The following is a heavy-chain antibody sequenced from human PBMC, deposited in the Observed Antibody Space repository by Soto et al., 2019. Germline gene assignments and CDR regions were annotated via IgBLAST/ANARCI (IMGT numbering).Heavy chain of an antibody. Sequence: GASVKVSCKASGYTFTSYYMHWVRQAPGQGLEWMGIINPSGGSTSYAQKFQGRVTMTRDTSTSTVYMELSSLRSEDTAVYYCARDPANQSSGWSPYFDYWGQGTLVTVSS. CDR2: INPSGGST. V-gene: IGHV1-46*01. CDR1: GYTFTSYY. D-gene: IGHD6-19*01. CDR3: ARDPANQSSGWSPYFDY. J-gene: IGHJ4*02.